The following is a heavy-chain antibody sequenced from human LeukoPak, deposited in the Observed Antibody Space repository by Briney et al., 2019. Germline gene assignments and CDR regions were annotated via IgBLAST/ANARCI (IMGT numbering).Heavy chain of an antibody. D-gene: IGHD1-26*01. CDR1: GFTFSSYA. CDR3: AKDPDGYSESLSSFSAH. CDR2: ISGGGGST. J-gene: IGHJ1*01. Sequence: PGGSLRLSCAASGFTFSSYAMRWVRQAPGKGLEWVSAISGGGGSTYYADSVKGRFTISRDNAKNTLYLQMNRLRAEDTPVYYCAKDPDGYSESLSSFSAHWGQGTLVTVSS. V-gene: IGHV3-23*01.